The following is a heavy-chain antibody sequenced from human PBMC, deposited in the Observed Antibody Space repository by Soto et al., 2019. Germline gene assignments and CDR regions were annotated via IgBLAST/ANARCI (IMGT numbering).Heavy chain of an antibody. D-gene: IGHD1-1*01. J-gene: IGHJ4*02. Sequence: QITLKESGPTLVKPTQTLTLTCTFSGFSLSTNGVGVGWIRQPPGKALEWLALIYWDDDKRYSPSLKSRLTITKGTSKDQVVLTMTNVDPVDTATYYCAYTNWNFQVYGGQGALVTVSS. CDR2: IYWDDDK. CDR3: AYTNWNFQVY. CDR1: GFSLSTNGVG. V-gene: IGHV2-5*02.